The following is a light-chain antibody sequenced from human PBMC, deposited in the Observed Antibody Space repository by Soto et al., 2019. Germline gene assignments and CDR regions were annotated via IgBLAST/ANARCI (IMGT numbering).Light chain of an antibody. J-gene: IGKJ1*01. CDR1: QSVSSTY. Sequence: EIVLTQSPGTLSLSPGERATLSCRASQSVSSTYLAWYQQKPGQAPRLLIYGASSRATGTPDRFSGSGSGTDFTLIISRLEPEDLAVYYCQQYGSSPTFGQGTKVDIK. V-gene: IGKV3-20*01. CDR3: QQYGSSPT. CDR2: GAS.